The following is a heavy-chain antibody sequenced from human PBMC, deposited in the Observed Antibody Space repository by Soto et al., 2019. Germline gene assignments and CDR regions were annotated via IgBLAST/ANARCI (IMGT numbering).Heavy chain of an antibody. D-gene: IGHD3-16*01. J-gene: IGHJ5*02. CDR3: AKDSGRKIQRNVWSSYNWFDP. CDR1: GFTFSSYA. CDR2: ISGSGGST. V-gene: IGHV3-23*01. Sequence: QAGGSLRLSCAASGFTFSSYAMSWVRQAPGKGLEWVSAISGSGGSTYYADSVKGRFTISRDNSKNTLYLQMNSLRAEDTAVYYCAKDSGRKIQRNVWSSYNWFDPWGQGTLVTVSS.